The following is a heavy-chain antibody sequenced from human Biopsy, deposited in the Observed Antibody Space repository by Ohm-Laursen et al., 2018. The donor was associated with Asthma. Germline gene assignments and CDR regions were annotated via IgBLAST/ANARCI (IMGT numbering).Heavy chain of an antibody. D-gene: IGHD6-19*01. V-gene: IGHV4-30-4*01. CDR1: GASIKTDDHY. CDR3: ARASVAASSNWFDP. Sequence: SQTLSLTCTVSGASIKTDDHYWSWLRQPPGKGLEWFGFIHYSGSTSYNPSLKGGVTISVDTSKNQFSLKPSSVTAADTAVYYCARASVAASSNWFDPWGQGTLVTVPS. J-gene: IGHJ5*02. CDR2: IHYSGST.